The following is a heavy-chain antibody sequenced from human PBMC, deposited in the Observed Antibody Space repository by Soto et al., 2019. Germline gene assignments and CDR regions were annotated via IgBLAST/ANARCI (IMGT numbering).Heavy chain of an antibody. J-gene: IGHJ4*02. V-gene: IGHV3-74*01. CDR3: AALSAPTDY. D-gene: IGHD3-16*01. CDR2: IDADGNSP. CDR1: GFTFSSYW. Sequence: GGSLRLSCAASGFTFSSYWMHWVRQAPGEGLVWVSHIDADGNSPSYADSVKGRFTISRDNAKSTLYLQMNSLRAEDTAVYFCAALSAPTDYWGQGTLVTLSS.